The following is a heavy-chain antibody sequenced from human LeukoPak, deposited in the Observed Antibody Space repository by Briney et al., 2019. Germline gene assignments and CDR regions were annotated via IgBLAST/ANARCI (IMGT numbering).Heavy chain of an antibody. V-gene: IGHV5-51*01. Sequence: GESLKISCKGSGYSFIRNWIGWVRQMPGKGLEWMAIIYPGDSDTRYSPSFQGQVTISADKSISTAYLQWSSLTASDTAMYYCARLGPPATYFEVWGHGTLVTVYS. CDR1: GYSFIRNW. J-gene: IGHJ4*01. CDR2: IYPGDSDT. CDR3: ARLGPPATYFEV. D-gene: IGHD2-15*01.